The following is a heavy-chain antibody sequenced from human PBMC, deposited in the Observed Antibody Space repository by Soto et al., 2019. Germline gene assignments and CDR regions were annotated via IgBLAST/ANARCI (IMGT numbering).Heavy chain of an antibody. Sequence: EVQLVESGGGLVQPGGSLRLSCAASGFTFSSYSMNWVRQAPGKGLEWVSYISSSSSTIYYADSVKGRFTTSRDNAKNSLYLQMNSLRAEDTAVYYCARDRYGDYVADIWGQGTMVTVSS. CDR2: ISSSSSTI. CDR3: ARDRYGDYVADI. D-gene: IGHD4-17*01. CDR1: GFTFSSYS. V-gene: IGHV3-48*01. J-gene: IGHJ3*02.